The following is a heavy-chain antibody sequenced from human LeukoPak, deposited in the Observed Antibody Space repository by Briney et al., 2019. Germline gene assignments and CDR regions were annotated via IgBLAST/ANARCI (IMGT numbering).Heavy chain of an antibody. J-gene: IGHJ5*02. D-gene: IGHD6-19*01. CDR3: ARHQLAVAANWFDP. CDR1: GYTFTSYA. CDR2: INTNTGNP. Sequence: ASVKVSCKASGYTFTSYATNWVRQAPGQGLEWMGWINTNTGNPTYAQGFTGRFVFSLDTSVSTAYLQISSLKAEDTAVYYCARHQLAVAANWFDPWGQGTLVTVSS. V-gene: IGHV7-4-1*02.